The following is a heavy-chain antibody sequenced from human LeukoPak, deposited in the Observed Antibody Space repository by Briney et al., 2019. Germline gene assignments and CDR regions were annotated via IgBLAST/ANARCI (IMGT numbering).Heavy chain of an antibody. CDR3: AKVAGAGAVTYNWFDP. Sequence: GGSLRLSCAAPGFSFSSYAMSWVRQAPGKGLEWVSGISGSGRSTYYADSVKGRFTISRDNSKNTLYVQMNSLRGEDTAVYYCAKVAGAGAVTYNWFDPWGQGTLVTVSS. J-gene: IGHJ5*02. CDR2: ISGSGRST. D-gene: IGHD6-13*01. CDR1: GFSFSSYA. V-gene: IGHV3-23*01.